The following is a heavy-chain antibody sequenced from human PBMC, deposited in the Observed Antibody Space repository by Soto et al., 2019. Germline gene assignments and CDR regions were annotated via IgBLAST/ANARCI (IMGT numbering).Heavy chain of an antibody. CDR3: ARDKRDLRFLEWSYYFDY. V-gene: IGHV3-23*01. D-gene: IGHD3-3*01. CDR2: ISGSGGST. J-gene: IGHJ4*02. Sequence: GGSLRLSCAASGFTFSSYAMSWVRQAPGKGLEWVSAISGSGGSTYYADSVKGRFTISRDNAKNTLYLQMNSLRDEDTAVFYCARDKRDLRFLEWSYYFDYWGQGTLVTVSS. CDR1: GFTFSSYA.